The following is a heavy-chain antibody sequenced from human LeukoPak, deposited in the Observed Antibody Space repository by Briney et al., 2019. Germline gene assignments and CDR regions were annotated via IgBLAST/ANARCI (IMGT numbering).Heavy chain of an antibody. J-gene: IGHJ4*02. D-gene: IGHD6-19*01. CDR3: ARDLMWLVDY. Sequence: GGSLRLSCAASGFIFSDYDMHWARQAPGKGLEWLAYVAKHGRIDYYADSVRGRFTASRDSSRSTAYLQMNSLTPDDSAVYYCARDLMWLVDYWGQGTLVTVSA. CDR2: VAKHGRID. CDR1: GFIFSDYD. V-gene: IGHV3-30*02.